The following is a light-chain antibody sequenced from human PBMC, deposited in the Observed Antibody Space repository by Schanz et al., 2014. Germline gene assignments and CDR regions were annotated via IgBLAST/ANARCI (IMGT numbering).Light chain of an antibody. CDR2: DAS. CDR1: QDITKY. J-gene: IGKJ4*01. V-gene: IGKV1-33*01. Sequence: DIQMTQSPSSLSASVGDRVTIACQASQDITKYVNWYQQKPGKAPKLLIYDASTLNTGVPSRFSGGGYGTDFTLTISSLQPEDFATYYCQQANSFPLTFGGGTKVEIK. CDR3: QQANSFPLT.